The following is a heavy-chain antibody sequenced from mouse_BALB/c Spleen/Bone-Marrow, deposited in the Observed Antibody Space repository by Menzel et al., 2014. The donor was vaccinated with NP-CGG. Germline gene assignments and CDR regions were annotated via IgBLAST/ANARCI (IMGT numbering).Heavy chain of an antibody. J-gene: IGHJ3*01. V-gene: IGHV5-6-3*01. D-gene: IGHD2-14*01. Sequence: QLQQSGGVLVQPGGSLKLSCAASGFTFSSYDMSWARQTPDKRLELVATINTNGGTTYYPDSVKGRFTISRDNAKSTLYLQMSSLKSADTAIYYCARNRYDWFAYWGQGTLVTVPA. CDR3: ARNRYDWFAY. CDR2: INTNGGTT. CDR1: GFTFSSYD.